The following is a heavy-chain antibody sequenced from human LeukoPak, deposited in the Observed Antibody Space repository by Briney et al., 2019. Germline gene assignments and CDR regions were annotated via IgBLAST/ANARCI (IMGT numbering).Heavy chain of an antibody. Sequence: SETLSLTCTVSGGSISSSSYYWVWIRQPPGEGPEWIGSISYSGRTHYNPSLKRRVSISVDTSKNQFSLNLSSVTAADTAVYYCARKKTGATNGLDVWGQGTTVTVSS. J-gene: IGHJ6*02. CDR3: ARKKTGATNGLDV. D-gene: IGHD1-1*01. V-gene: IGHV4-39*01. CDR1: GGSISSSSYY. CDR2: ISYSGRT.